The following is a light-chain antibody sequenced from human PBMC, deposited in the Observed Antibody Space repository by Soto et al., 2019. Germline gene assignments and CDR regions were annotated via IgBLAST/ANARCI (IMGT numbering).Light chain of an antibody. Sequence: IPLTQSPSSLSASVGDRVTITCRASQGISSYLAWYQQKPGKAPKLLIYAAPTLQSGVPSRFSGSGSGTDFALTISSLQPEDFATYYCQQLRTFGQGTRLEIK. J-gene: IGKJ5*01. CDR3: QQLRT. V-gene: IGKV1-9*01. CDR1: QGISSY. CDR2: AAP.